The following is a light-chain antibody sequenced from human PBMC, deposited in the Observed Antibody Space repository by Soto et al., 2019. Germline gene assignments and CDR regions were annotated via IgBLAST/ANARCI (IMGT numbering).Light chain of an antibody. CDR3: VLYMGSGISV. V-gene: IGLV8-61*01. J-gene: IGLJ2*01. CDR1: SGSVSTSYY. Sequence: QTVVTQEPSVSVSPGGTVTLTCGLSSGSVSTSYYPSWYQQTPGQAPRTLIYSTNTRSSGVPDRFSGSILGNKAALTITGAQADDESDYYCVLYMGSGISVFGGGTTVTVL. CDR2: STN.